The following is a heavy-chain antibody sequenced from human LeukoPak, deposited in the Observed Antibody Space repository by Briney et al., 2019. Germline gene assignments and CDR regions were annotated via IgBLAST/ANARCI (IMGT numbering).Heavy chain of an antibody. D-gene: IGHD2-21*01. V-gene: IGHV1-69*13. CDR3: AREAYCGGDCSDEDWFDP. CDR2: IIPIFGTA. Sequence: SVKVSCKASGGTFSSYAISWVRQAPGQGLEWIGGIIPIFGTANYAQKFQGRVTITADESTSTAYMELSSLRPEDTAVYYCAREAYCGGDCSDEDWFDPWGQGTLVTVSS. CDR1: GGTFSSYA. J-gene: IGHJ5*02.